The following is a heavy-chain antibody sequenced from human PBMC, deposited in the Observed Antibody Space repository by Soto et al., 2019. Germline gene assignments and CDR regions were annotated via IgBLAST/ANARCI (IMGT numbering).Heavy chain of an antibody. CDR2: IKQDGREK. V-gene: IGHV3-7*01. J-gene: IGHJ4*02. Sequence: EVQLVESGGGLVQPGGSLRLSCAASGFTFSDYWMSWVRQAPGKGLEWVANIKQDGREKYYVDSVKGRFTISRDKDKNSLYLQMNNLRAEDTAVYYCARGRGDYWGQGTLVTVSS. CDR1: GFTFSDYW. CDR3: ARGRGDY. D-gene: IGHD3-10*01.